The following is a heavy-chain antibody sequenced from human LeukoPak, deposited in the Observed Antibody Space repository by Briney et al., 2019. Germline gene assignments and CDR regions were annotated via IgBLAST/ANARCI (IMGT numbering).Heavy chain of an antibody. V-gene: IGHV1-69*01. CDR1: GGTFSSYA. CDR3: ARAVGNYDFWSGSYYYYMDV. Sequence: SVKVSCKASGGTFSSYAISWVRQAPGQGLEWMGGIIPIFGTANYAQKFQGRVTITADESTSTAYVELSSLRSEDTAVYYCARAVGNYDFWSGSYYYYMDVWGKGTTVTVSS. J-gene: IGHJ6*03. CDR2: IIPIFGTA. D-gene: IGHD3-3*01.